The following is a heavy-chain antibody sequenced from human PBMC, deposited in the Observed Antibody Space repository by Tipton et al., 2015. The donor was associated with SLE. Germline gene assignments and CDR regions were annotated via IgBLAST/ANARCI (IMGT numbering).Heavy chain of an antibody. Sequence: TLSLTCAVSGGSIRSSNWWSWVRQPPGKGLEWIGEIHHSGSTNSNPSLKSRVSISVDTSKNQISLKLTSVTAADTAIYYCARQAEYSSSSGFWLDPWGQGTQVTVSS. CDR1: GGSIRSSNW. CDR3: ARQAEYSSSSGFWLDP. V-gene: IGHV4-4*02. D-gene: IGHD6-6*01. J-gene: IGHJ5*02. CDR2: IHHSGST.